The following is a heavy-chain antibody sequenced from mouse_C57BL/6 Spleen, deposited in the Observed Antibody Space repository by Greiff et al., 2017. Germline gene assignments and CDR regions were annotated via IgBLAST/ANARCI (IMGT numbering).Heavy chain of an antibody. CDR1: GYTFTNYW. J-gene: IGHJ1*03. CDR2: IYPGGGYT. V-gene: IGHV1-63*01. CDR3: ARSTGGYYEGYFDV. Sequence: VKLMESGAELVRPGTSVKMSCKASGYTFTNYWIGWAKQRPGHGLEWIGDIYPGGGYTNYNEKFKGKATLTADKSSSTAYMQFSSLTSDDAAIYYCARSTGGYYEGYFDVWGTGTTVTVSS. D-gene: IGHD2-3*01.